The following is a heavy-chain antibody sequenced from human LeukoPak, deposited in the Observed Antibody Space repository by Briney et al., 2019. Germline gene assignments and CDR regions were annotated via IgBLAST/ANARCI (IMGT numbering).Heavy chain of an antibody. CDR1: RYSISSGYY. J-gene: IGHJ4*02. CDR2: IYYSGST. Sequence: ETSETLSLTCSVSRYSISSGYYWGWIRQPPGKGLEWIGSIYYSGSTYYNPSLKSRVTISVDTSKNQFSLKLSSVTAADTAVYYCAREALAVAGTDYWGQGTLVTVSS. D-gene: IGHD6-19*01. V-gene: IGHV4-38-2*02. CDR3: AREALAVAGTDY.